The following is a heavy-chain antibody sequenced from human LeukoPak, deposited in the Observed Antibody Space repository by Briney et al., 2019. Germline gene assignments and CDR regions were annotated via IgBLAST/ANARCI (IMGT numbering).Heavy chain of an antibody. J-gene: IGHJ4*02. CDR1: GGSFSGYY. CDR3: ASQQRRGYSYGARFDY. Sequence: QPSETLSLTCAVYGGSFSGYYWSWIRQPPGKGLEWIGEINHSGSTNYNPSLKSRVTISVDTSKNQFSLKLSSVTAADTAVYYCASQQRRGYSYGARFDYWGQGTLVTVSS. CDR2: INHSGST. V-gene: IGHV4-34*01. D-gene: IGHD5-18*01.